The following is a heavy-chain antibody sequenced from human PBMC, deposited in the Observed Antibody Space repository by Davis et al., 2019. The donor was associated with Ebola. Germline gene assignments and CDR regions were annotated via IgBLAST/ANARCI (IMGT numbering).Heavy chain of an antibody. Sequence: GESLKISCAASGFTFSSYWMSWVRQAPGKGLEWVANIKQDGSEKYYVDSVKGRFTISRDNAKNSLYLQMNSLRAEDAAVYYCARAPGFRISWCDPWGQGTLVIVSS. J-gene: IGHJ5*02. CDR1: GFTFSSYW. V-gene: IGHV3-7*03. CDR2: IKQDGSEK. CDR3: ARAPGFRISWCDP. D-gene: IGHD2-15*01.